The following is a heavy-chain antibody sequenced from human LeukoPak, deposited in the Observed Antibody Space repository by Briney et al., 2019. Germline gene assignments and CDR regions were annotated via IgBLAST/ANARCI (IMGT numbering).Heavy chain of an antibody. J-gene: IGHJ1*01. CDR2: ISANNGKT. D-gene: IGHD4-23*01. Sequence: ASVKVSCKASGYTFTNYGISWVRQAPGQGLEWMGWISANNGKTNYAQKFQGRVTMTTDTSTSTAYMELRSLRSDDTAVYYCARDLMVVTEYFQNWGQGTLVTVSS. CDR1: GYTFTNYG. V-gene: IGHV1-18*04. CDR3: ARDLMVVTEYFQN.